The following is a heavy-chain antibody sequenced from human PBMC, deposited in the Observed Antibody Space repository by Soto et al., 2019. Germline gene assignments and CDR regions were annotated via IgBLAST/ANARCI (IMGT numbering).Heavy chain of an antibody. V-gene: IGHV1-18*01. CDR2: ISAYNGNT. CDR1: GYTFTSYG. Sequence: ASVKVSCKASGYTFTSYGISWVRQAPGQGPEWMGWISAYNGNTNYAQKLQGRVTMTTDTSTSTAYMELRSLRSDDTAVYYCAREYYYYYYMDVWGKGTTVTVSS. J-gene: IGHJ6*03. CDR3: AREYYYYYYMDV.